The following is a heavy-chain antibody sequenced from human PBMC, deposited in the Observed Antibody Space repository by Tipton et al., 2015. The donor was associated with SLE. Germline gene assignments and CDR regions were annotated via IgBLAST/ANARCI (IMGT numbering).Heavy chain of an antibody. CDR2: IFYSGSFSGGST. J-gene: IGHJ6*03. CDR3: ARVRSSSWGYYYYYMDV. V-gene: IGHV4-39*07. D-gene: IGHD6-6*01. CDR1: GGSISSTYY. Sequence: TLSLTCTVSGGSISSTYYWGWIRQPPGKGLEWIGSIFYSGSFSGGSTYYNPSLKSRVTISVDTSKNQFSLKLSSVTAADTAIYYCARVRSSSWGYYYYYMDVWGKGTTVTVSS.